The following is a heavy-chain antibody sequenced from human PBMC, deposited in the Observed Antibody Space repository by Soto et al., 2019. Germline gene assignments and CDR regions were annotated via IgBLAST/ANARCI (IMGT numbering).Heavy chain of an antibody. D-gene: IGHD2-2*01. V-gene: IGHV1-69*04. J-gene: IGHJ5*02. CDR2: IIPILGIA. CDR3: ARDLRYCSSTSCYANWFDP. CDR1: GGTFSSYT. Sequence: ASVKVSCKASGGTFSSYTISWVRQAPGQGLEWMGRIIPILGIANYAQKFQGRVTITADKSTSTAYMELSSLRSEDTAVYYCARDLRYCSSTSCYANWFDPWGQGTLVTVSS.